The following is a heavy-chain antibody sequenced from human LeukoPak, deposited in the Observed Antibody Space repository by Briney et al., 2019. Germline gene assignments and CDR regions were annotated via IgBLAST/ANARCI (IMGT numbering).Heavy chain of an antibody. CDR2: INPSGDRT. Sequence: ASVKVSCKASGYTFTSYYIHWVRQAPGQGLEWMGRINPSGDRTTYAQKFQGRVTMTRDTSTSTVYMELSSLRSEDTAVYYCARDLSPVGSGGSCPDYWGQGSLVTVSS. J-gene: IGHJ4*02. CDR1: GYTFTSYY. CDR3: ARDLSPVGSGGSCPDY. V-gene: IGHV1-46*01. D-gene: IGHD2-15*01.